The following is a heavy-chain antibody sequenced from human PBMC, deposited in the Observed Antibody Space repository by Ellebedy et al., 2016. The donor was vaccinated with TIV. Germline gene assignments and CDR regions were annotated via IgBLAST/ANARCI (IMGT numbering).Heavy chain of an antibody. CDR1: GFTFSSYA. Sequence: PGGSLRLSCAASGFTFSSYAMSWVRQAPGKGLEWVSAISGSGGSTYYADSVKGRFTISRDNSKNTLYLQMNSLRAEDTAVYYCARAMTLAYCGGDCYTPLDYWGQGTLVTVSS. J-gene: IGHJ4*02. CDR2: ISGSGGST. D-gene: IGHD2-21*02. V-gene: IGHV3-23*01. CDR3: ARAMTLAYCGGDCYTPLDY.